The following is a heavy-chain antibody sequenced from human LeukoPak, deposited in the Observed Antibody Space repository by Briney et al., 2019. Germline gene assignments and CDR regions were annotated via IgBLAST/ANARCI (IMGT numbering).Heavy chain of an antibody. D-gene: IGHD5-24*01. CDR3: VKEDDYSPGGDY. J-gene: IGHJ4*02. V-gene: IGHV3-64D*09. Sequence: PGGSLRLSCAASGFTFSSYAMAWVRQAPGKGLQYVSVISSNGVNTYYTDSVKGRFTISRDNSKNTLYLQMSSLRPEDTAVYYCVKEDDYSPGGDYWGQGTLVTVSS. CDR1: GFTFSSYA. CDR2: ISSNGVNT.